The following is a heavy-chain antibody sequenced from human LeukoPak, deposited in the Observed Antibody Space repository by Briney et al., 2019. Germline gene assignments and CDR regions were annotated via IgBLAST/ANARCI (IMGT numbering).Heavy chain of an antibody. Sequence: SEPLSLTCTVSGGSISSYYWSWIRQPPGKGLEWIGYIYYSGSTNYNPSLKSRVTISVDTSKNQFSLKLSSVTAADTAVYYCARHGGNYYDSSGYYPWGQGTLVTVSS. CDR1: GGSISSYY. V-gene: IGHV4-59*08. CDR2: IYYSGST. D-gene: IGHD3-22*01. J-gene: IGHJ5*02. CDR3: ARHGGNYYDSSGYYP.